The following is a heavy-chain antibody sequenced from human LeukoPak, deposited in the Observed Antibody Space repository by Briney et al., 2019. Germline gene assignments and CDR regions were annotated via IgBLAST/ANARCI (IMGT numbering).Heavy chain of an antibody. CDR2: IYYSGST. D-gene: IGHD6-13*01. J-gene: IGHJ5*02. CDR1: GGSISSYY. CDR3: ARGNIAAAGVGT. Sequence: SETLSLTCTVSGGSISSYYWSWIRQPPGKGLEWIGYIYYSGSTNYNPSLKSRVTISVDTSKNQFSLKLSSVTAADTAVYYCARGNIAAAGVGTWGQGTLVTVST. V-gene: IGHV4-59*01.